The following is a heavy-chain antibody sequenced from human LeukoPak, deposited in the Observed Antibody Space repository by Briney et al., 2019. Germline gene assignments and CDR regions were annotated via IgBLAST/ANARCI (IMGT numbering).Heavy chain of an antibody. Sequence: SETLSLTCTVSGGSISSYYWSWIRQPPGKGLEWIGYIYYSGSTNYNPSLKSRVTISVDTSKNQFSLKLSSVTAADTAVYYCARVGSSSSEVDYWGQGTLVTVSS. J-gene: IGHJ4*02. CDR1: GGSISSYY. CDR2: IYYSGST. CDR3: ARVGSSSSEVDY. D-gene: IGHD6-6*01. V-gene: IGHV4-59*08.